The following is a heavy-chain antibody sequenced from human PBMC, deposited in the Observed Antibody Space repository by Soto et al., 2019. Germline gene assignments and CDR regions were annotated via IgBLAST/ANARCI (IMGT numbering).Heavy chain of an antibody. V-gene: IGHV3-48*01. D-gene: IGHD4-17*01. CDR3: ARDNYYGDIPHYMDV. Sequence: GGSLRLSCAASGFTFSSYSMNWVRQAPGKGLEWVSYISSSSSTIYYADSVKGRFTISRDNAKNSLYLQMNSLRAEDTAVYYCARDNYYGDIPHYMDVWGKGTTVTVSS. CDR2: ISSSSSTI. J-gene: IGHJ6*03. CDR1: GFTFSSYS.